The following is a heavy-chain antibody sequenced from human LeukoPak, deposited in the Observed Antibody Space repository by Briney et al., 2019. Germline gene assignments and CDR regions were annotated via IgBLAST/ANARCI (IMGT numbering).Heavy chain of an antibody. CDR2: IIISSSTI. V-gene: IGHV3-21*01. D-gene: IGHD2-2*01. J-gene: IGHJ4*02. CDR1: GFTFSSYS. CDR3: ARGDRDLYCSSTSCYPVL. Sequence: AGPLRLSCVVSGFTFSSYSMNWVRRAPGKGLGWVSSIIISSSTIYYADTVKGRLTTSRDNAKNSLYLQMSSLRAEDTAVYYCARGDRDLYCSSTSCYPVLGGQGTLVTVSS.